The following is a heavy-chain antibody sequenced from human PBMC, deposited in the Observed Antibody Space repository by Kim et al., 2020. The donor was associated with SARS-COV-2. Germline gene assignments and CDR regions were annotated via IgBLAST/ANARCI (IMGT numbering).Heavy chain of an antibody. CDR1: GFTFSSYS. D-gene: IGHD6-13*01. V-gene: IGHV3-21*01. Sequence: GGSLRLSCAASGFTFSSYSMNWVRQAPGKGLEWVSSISSSSSYIYYADSVKGRFTISRDNAKNSLYLQMNSLRAEDTAVYYCARDPGDSSWYDFDYWGQGTLVTVSS. CDR2: ISSSSSYI. CDR3: ARDPGDSSWYDFDY. J-gene: IGHJ4*02.